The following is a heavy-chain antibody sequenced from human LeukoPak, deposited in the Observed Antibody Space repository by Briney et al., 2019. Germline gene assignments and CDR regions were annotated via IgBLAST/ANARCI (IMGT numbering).Heavy chain of an antibody. CDR2: IYYSGST. CDR1: GGSISSSSYY. J-gene: IGHJ3*02. CDR3: ARVMVEMATIANAFDI. Sequence: TWETLSLTCTVSGGSISSSSYYWGWIRQPPGKGLEWIGSIYYSGSTYYNPSLKSRVTISVDTSKNQFSLKLSSVTAADTAVYYCARVMVEMATIANAFDIWGQGTMVTVSS. V-gene: IGHV4-39*07. D-gene: IGHD5-24*01.